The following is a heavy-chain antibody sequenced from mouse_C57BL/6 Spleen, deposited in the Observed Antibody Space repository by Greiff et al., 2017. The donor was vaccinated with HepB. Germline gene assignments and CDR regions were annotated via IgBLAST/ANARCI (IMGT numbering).Heavy chain of an antibody. CDR3: ARDPDYYYGSSSAWFAY. J-gene: IGHJ3*01. CDR2: IDPNSGGT. V-gene: IGHV1-72*01. CDR1: GYTFTSYW. D-gene: IGHD1-1*01. Sequence: VKLQQPGAELVKPGASVKLSCKASGYTFTSYWMHWVKQRPGRGLEWIGRIDPNSGGTKYNEKFKSKATLTVDKPSSTAYMQLSSLTSEDSAVYYCARDPDYYYGSSSAWFAYWGQGTLVTVSA.